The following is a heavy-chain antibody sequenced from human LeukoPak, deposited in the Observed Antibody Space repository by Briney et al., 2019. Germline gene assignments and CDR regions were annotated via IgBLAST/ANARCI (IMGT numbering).Heavy chain of an antibody. J-gene: IGHJ5*02. D-gene: IGHD3-3*01. V-gene: IGHV3-66*02. CDR3: ARGGAIFGVVTRFDP. Sequence: GGSLRLSCAASGFTVSSNYMSWVRQAPGKGLEWVSVIYSSGSTYYADSVKGRSTISRDNSKNTLYLQMNSLRAEDTAVYYCARGGAIFGVVTRFDPWGQGTLVTVSS. CDR1: GFTVSSNY. CDR2: IYSSGST.